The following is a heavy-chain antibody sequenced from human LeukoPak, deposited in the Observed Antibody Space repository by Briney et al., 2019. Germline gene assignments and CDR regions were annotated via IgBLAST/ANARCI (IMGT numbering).Heavy chain of an antibody. Sequence: PGGSLRLSCAASGFTFSSYGMHWVRQAPGKGLEWVAVISYDGSNKYYADSVKGRFTISRDNSKNTLYLQMNSLRAEDTAVYYCARASERGYSSSWYGSWFDPWGQGTLVTVSS. CDR1: GFTFSSYG. CDR2: ISYDGSNK. J-gene: IGHJ5*02. V-gene: IGHV3-30*03. D-gene: IGHD6-13*01. CDR3: ARASERGYSSSWYGSWFDP.